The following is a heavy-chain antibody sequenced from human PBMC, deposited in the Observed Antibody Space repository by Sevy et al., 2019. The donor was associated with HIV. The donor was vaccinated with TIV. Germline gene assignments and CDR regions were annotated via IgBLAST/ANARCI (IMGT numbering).Heavy chain of an antibody. V-gene: IGHV3-30*18. CDR1: GIIFTTSG. J-gene: IGHJ6*02. Sequence: GGSLRLSCAVSGIIFTTSGMHWVRQAPGKGLEWVAVISYDGRNKFYGDSVKGRFTISRDNSKNILYLKMNSLGVEETAVYYCAKDFTGYNGMDVWGQGTMVTVSS. CDR2: ISYDGRNK. D-gene: IGHD3-9*01. CDR3: AKDFTGYNGMDV.